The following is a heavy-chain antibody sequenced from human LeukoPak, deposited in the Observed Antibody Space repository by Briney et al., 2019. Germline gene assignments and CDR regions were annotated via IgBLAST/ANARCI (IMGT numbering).Heavy chain of an antibody. J-gene: IGHJ6*03. CDR1: GFTFSSYS. Sequence: GGSLRLSCAASGFTFSSYSMNWVRQAPGKGLEWVSSISSSSSYIYYADSVKGRFTISRDNAKNSLYLQMNSLRAEDTAVYYCARDWLHGSGTDYMDVWGKGTTVTVSS. CDR2: ISSSSSYI. V-gene: IGHV3-21*01. CDR3: ARDWLHGSGTDYMDV. D-gene: IGHD3-10*01.